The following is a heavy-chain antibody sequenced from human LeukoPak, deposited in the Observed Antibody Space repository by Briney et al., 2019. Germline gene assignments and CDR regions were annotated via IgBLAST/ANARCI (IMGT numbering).Heavy chain of an antibody. J-gene: IGHJ4*02. CDR3: ARRYYGSGTNYFDY. CDR1: GFTFRSYEM. CDR2: VYHSGST. Sequence: PGGSLRLSCATSGFTFRSYEMNWVRQAPGKGLEWIGEVYHSGSTTYNSSLKSRLTMSIDKSKNHFSLNLSSVTAADTAVYYCARRYYGSGTNYFDYWGQGTLVTVSS. D-gene: IGHD3-10*01. V-gene: IGHV4-4*02.